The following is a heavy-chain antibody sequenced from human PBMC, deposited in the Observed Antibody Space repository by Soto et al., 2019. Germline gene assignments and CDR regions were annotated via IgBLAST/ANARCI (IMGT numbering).Heavy chain of an antibody. Sequence: ASVKVSCKASGYTFTRYAIHWVRQAPGQGLEWLGWINAGTGIATYSQRFQGRVTITSDTSATTSYMELSSLTSEDTAVYYCARDEGGYDILTGYYKAHHFDYWGQGVLVTVSS. CDR3: ARDEGGYDILTGYYKAHHFDY. CDR1: GYTFTRYA. D-gene: IGHD3-9*01. CDR2: INAGTGIA. J-gene: IGHJ4*02. V-gene: IGHV1-3*01.